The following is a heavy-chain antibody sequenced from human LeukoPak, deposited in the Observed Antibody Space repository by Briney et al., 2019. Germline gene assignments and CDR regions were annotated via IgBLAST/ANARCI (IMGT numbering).Heavy chain of an antibody. V-gene: IGHV1-3*01. CDR2: INAGNGNT. D-gene: IGHD5-12*01. CDR1: GYTFTSYA. J-gene: IGHJ4*02. Sequence: GASVKVSCKASGYTFTSYAMHWVRQAPAQRLEWMGWINAGNGNTKYSQKFQGRVTITRDTSASTAYMELSSLRSEDTAVYYCARDLPHSGYDRWGQGTLVTVSS. CDR3: ARDLPHSGYDR.